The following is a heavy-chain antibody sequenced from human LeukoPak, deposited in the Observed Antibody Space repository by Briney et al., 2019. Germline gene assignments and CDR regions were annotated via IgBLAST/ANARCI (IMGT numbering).Heavy chain of an antibody. CDR3: ARHRSKWLQSSFDY. CDR1: GFTFSNYA. V-gene: IGHV4-39*01. Sequence: PGGSLRLSCAASGFTFSNYAMHWVRQPPGKGLEWIGSIFYSGNTYDNPSLKCRVTISVDTSKNQFSLKLNSVTAADTAVYYCARHRSKWLQSSFDYWGQGTLVTVSS. J-gene: IGHJ4*02. D-gene: IGHD5-24*01. CDR2: IFYSGNT.